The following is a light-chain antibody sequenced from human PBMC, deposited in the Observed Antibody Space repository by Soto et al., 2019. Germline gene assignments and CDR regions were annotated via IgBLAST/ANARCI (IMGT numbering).Light chain of an antibody. V-gene: IGKV3-11*01. CDR2: DAS. Sequence: EIVLTQSPATLSLSPGERATLSCRASQSVSSYLAWYQQKPGQAPRLLIYDASNRATGIPARFSGSGSGTDFTLPISSLEPEDFAVYYCQQRSNFFGPGTKVDMK. CDR1: QSVSSY. J-gene: IGKJ3*01. CDR3: QQRSNF.